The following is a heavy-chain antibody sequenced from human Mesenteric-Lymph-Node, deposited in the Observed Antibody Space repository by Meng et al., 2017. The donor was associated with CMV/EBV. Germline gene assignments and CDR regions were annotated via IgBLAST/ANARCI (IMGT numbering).Heavy chain of an antibody. CDR3: AKKYREALDV. CDR1: GFTFSSYG. CDR2: IRYDGSNK. J-gene: IGHJ6*02. V-gene: IGHV3-30*02. Sequence: GESLKISCAASGFTFSSYGMHWVRQAPGKGLEWVAFIRYDGSNKYYADSVKGRFTISRDNSKNTLYLQMNSLRAEDTAVYYCAKKYREALDVWGQGTTVTVSS. D-gene: IGHD5-18*01.